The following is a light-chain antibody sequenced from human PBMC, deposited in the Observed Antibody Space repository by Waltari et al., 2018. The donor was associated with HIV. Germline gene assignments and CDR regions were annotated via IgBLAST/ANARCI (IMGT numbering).Light chain of an antibody. V-gene: IGKV2-40*01. Sequence: DIVMTQSPLSLAVTPGEPASISRKSTQSPLDSDDGNTYLDWFLQKPAQSPHLLIHTLSSRASGVPDRFSGSGSGTDFKLQITRVEAEDVGIYYCMQRIEFPITFGQGTRLEIK. CDR3: MQRIEFPIT. CDR2: TLS. J-gene: IGKJ5*01. CDR1: QSPLDSDDGNTY.